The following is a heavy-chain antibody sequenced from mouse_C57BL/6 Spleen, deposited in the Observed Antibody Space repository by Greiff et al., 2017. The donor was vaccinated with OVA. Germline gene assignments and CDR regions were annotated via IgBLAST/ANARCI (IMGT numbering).Heavy chain of an antibody. V-gene: IGHV1-69*01. D-gene: IGHD4-1*01. Sequence: VQLQQPGAELVMPGASVKLSCKASGYTFTSYWMHWVKQRPGQGLEWIGEIDPSDSYTNYNQKFKGKSTLTVDKSSSTAYMQLSSLTSEDSAVYYCARSLTGYFDYWGQGTTLTVSS. J-gene: IGHJ2*01. CDR3: ARSLTGYFDY. CDR2: IDPSDSYT. CDR1: GYTFTSYW.